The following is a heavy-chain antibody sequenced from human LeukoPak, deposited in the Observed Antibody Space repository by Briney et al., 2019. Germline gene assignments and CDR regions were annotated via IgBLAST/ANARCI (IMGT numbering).Heavy chain of an antibody. CDR1: GSTFSSYA. CDR2: ISGSGGST. D-gene: IGHD3-22*01. CDR3: AKDPLSSGYYYVDFDY. J-gene: IGHJ4*02. Sequence: GGSLRLSCAASGSTFSSYAMSWVRQAPGKGLEWVSAISGSGGSTYYADSVKGRFTISRDNSKNTLYLQMNSLRAEDTAVYYCAKDPLSSGYYYVDFDYWGQGTLVTVSS. V-gene: IGHV3-23*01.